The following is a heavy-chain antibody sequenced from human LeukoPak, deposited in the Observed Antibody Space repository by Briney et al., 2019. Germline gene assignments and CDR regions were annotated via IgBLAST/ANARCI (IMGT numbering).Heavy chain of an antibody. CDR1: GFTFSSYA. J-gene: IGHJ4*02. CDR2: ISTSGGST. CDR3: AIMHRYYDGSGYWVQ. V-gene: IGHV3-23*01. Sequence: GSLRLSCAASGFTFSSYAMSWVRQGPGKGLKWVSGISTSGGSTSYADAVKGRFTISRDNPRNTLYMQMNSLRAEDTAVYYCAIMHRYYDGSGYWVQWGQGTLVTVSS. D-gene: IGHD3-22*01.